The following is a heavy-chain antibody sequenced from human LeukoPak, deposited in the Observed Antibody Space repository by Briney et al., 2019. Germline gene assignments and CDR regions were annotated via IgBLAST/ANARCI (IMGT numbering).Heavy chain of an antibody. CDR3: AREGGFYDSSGYYLTFDY. J-gene: IGHJ4*02. D-gene: IGHD3-22*01. CDR1: GLTISSYS. CDR2: ISSSSSTI. V-gene: IGHV3-48*01. Sequence: GGSLRLSCAASGLTISSYSMNWVRQAPGKGLQWVSYISSSSSTIYYADSVKGRFTISRDNAKNSLYLQMNSLRAEDTAVYYCAREGGFYDSSGYYLTFDYWGQGTLVTVSS.